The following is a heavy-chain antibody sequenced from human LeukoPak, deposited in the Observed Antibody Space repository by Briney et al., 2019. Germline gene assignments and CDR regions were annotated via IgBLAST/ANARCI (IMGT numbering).Heavy chain of an antibody. CDR1: GGSISSSNW. Sequence: SETLSLTCAVSGGSISSSNWWSWVRQPPGRGLEWIGEIYHSGSTNYIPSLKSRVTISVDKSKNQFSLRLSSVTAADTAVYFCASKWLGLNYWGEGTLVTVSS. J-gene: IGHJ4*02. V-gene: IGHV4-4*02. D-gene: IGHD6-19*01. CDR2: IYHSGST. CDR3: ASKWLGLNY.